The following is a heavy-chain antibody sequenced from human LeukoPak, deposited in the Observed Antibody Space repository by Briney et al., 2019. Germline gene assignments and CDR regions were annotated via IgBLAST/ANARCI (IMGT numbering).Heavy chain of an antibody. CDR2: ISHSGST. Sequence: SETLSLTCAVYGGSFSGYYWSWIRQPPGKGLEWIGEISHSGSTNYNPSLKSRVTISVDTSKNQFSLKLSSVTAADTAVYYCAKRYHAFDIWGQGTMVTVSS. CDR1: GGSFSGYY. CDR3: AKRYHAFDI. J-gene: IGHJ3*02. V-gene: IGHV4-34*01. D-gene: IGHD1-14*01.